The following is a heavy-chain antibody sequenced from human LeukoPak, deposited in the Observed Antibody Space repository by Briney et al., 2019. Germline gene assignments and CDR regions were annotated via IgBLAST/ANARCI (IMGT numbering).Heavy chain of an antibody. CDR3: AKSREQPWNFDS. Sequence: TGGSLRLSCAASGFTFRSYLMAWVRQAPGKGLEWVSSITTGGDNTNYADSVKGRFTISRDNSKNTLYLQMNSLRAEDTAVYYCAKSREQPWNFDSWGQGTLVTVSS. J-gene: IGHJ4*02. V-gene: IGHV3-23*01. CDR1: GFTFRSYL. D-gene: IGHD5-18*01. CDR2: ITTGGDNT.